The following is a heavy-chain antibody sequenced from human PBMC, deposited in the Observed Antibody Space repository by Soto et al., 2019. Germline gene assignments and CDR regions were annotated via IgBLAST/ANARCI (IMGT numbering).Heavy chain of an antibody. J-gene: IGHJ6*02. CDR3: ARDSIAAAGTLWYYYYGMDV. Sequence: KVSCKASGYTFTSYGISWVRQAPGQGLEWMGWISAYNGNTNYAQKLQGRVTMTTDTSTSTAYMELRSLRSDDTAVYYCARDSIAAAGTLWYYYYGMDVWGQGTTVTVSS. D-gene: IGHD6-13*01. CDR2: ISAYNGNT. V-gene: IGHV1-18*04. CDR1: GYTFTSYG.